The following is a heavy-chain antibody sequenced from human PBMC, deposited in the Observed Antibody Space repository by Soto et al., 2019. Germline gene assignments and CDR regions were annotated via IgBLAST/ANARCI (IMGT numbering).Heavy chain of an antibody. J-gene: IGHJ4*02. CDR3: AREGSVIIPADQTSSFDS. CDR1: GYSFMKYG. D-gene: IGHD2-2*01. CDR2: ISPYSGYT. V-gene: IGHV1-18*01. Sequence: GASVKVSCKGFGYSFMKYGINSVRQAPGQGLEWVGWISPYSGYTHSAQKLHGRLTLTTDTAASTAYMELKRLKYADTARYYCAREGSVIIPADQTSSFDSWGQGTLVTVSS.